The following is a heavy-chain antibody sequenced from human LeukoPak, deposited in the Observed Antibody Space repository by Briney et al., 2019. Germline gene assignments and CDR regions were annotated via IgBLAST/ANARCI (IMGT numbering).Heavy chain of an antibody. CDR2: ISGSGGST. Sequence: GGSLRLSCAASGFTFSSYAMSWVRQAPGKGLEWVSAISGSGGSTYYADSVRGRFTISRDNSKNTLYLQMNSLRAEDTAVYYCAKSSYYGDYYFDYWGQGTLVTVSS. J-gene: IGHJ4*02. D-gene: IGHD4-17*01. V-gene: IGHV3-23*01. CDR1: GFTFSSYA. CDR3: AKSSYYGDYYFDY.